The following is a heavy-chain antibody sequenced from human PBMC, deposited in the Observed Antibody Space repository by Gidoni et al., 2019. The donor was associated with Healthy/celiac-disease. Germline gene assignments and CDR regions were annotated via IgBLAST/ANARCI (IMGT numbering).Heavy chain of an antibody. Sequence: EVQLVESGGGLVQPGGSLRLSCAASGSTFSSYWMHWVRQAPGKGLVWVSRINSDGSSTSYADSVKGRFTISRDNAKNTLYLQMNSLRAEDTAVYYCARESGDLAYFDYWGQGTLVTVSS. CDR1: GSTFSSYW. J-gene: IGHJ4*02. CDR2: INSDGSST. CDR3: ARESGDLAYFDY. V-gene: IGHV3-74*01. D-gene: IGHD4-17*01.